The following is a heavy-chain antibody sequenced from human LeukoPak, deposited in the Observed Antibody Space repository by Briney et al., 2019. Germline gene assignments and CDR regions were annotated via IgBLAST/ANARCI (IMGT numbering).Heavy chain of an antibody. J-gene: IGHJ3*02. CDR1: GFTFSDYY. CDR2: ISSSGSTI. CDR3: ARVLMGYCSGGSCYSWRAFDI. Sequence: PGGSLRLSCAASGFTFSDYYMSWIRQAPGKGLEWVSYISSSGSTIYYADSVKGRLTISRDNAKSSLYLQMNSLRAEDTAVYYCARVLMGYCSGGSCYSWRAFDIWGQGTMVTVSS. V-gene: IGHV3-11*01. D-gene: IGHD2-15*01.